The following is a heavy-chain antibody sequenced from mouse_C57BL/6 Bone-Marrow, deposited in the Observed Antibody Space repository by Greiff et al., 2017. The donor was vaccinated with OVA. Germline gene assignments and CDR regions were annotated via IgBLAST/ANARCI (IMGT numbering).Heavy chain of an antibody. V-gene: IGHV5-17*01. D-gene: IGHD1-1*01. CDR1: GFTFSDYG. CDR3: AREDYYGSRAWFAY. J-gene: IGHJ3*01. Sequence: EVKLQESGGGLVKPGGSLKLSCAASGFTFSDYGMHWVRQAPEKGLEWVAYISSGSSTIYYADTVKGRFTISRDNAKNTLFLQMTSLRSEDTAMYYCAREDYYGSRAWFAYWGQGALVTVSA. CDR2: ISSGSSTI.